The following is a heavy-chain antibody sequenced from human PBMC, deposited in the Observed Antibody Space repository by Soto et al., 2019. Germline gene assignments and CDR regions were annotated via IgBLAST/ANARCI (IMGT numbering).Heavy chain of an antibody. CDR1: GYTFTDYG. CDR2: INTYNGKT. Sequence: QVQLVQSGAEVKKPGASVKVSCKASGYTFTDYGVSWVRQAPGQGLEWMGWINTYNGKTNYAPKVQARVTMTTDTSTTTAYMELRSLRSDDTAAYFCARDQYAVGGDFWGQGTLVTVSS. J-gene: IGHJ4*02. V-gene: IGHV1-18*01. D-gene: IGHD1-26*01. CDR3: ARDQYAVGGDF.